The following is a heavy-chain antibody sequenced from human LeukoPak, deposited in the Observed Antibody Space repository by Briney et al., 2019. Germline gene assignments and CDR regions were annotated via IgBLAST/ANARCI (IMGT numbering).Heavy chain of an antibody. CDR1: GFTFSDYP. D-gene: IGHD2/OR15-2a*01. CDR2: VRGSGGRDGRT. J-gene: IGHJ3*02. Sequence: PGGSLRLSCAPSGFTFSDYPMTCVRHAPGGGLEWVADVRGSGGRDGRTEYGDCAKGRFSISRDNSGNTQYLQMNSLRAEDTAVYHCARGFYNSGLSLSAYDIWGQGTMVTVSS. V-gene: IGHV3-23*01. CDR3: ARGFYNSGLSLSAYDI.